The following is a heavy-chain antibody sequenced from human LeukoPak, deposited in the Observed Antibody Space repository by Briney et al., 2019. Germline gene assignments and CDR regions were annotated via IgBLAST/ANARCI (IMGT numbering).Heavy chain of an antibody. CDR2: INSNSGDT. J-gene: IGHJ5*02. Sequence: GASVKVSCKASGYIFTGYHMHWVRQAPGQGLEWMGWINSNSGDTNYAQKFQGRVTMTRDTSISTVYMELSRLRSDDTAVYYCARVAVEMASWFDPWGQGTLLTVSS. V-gene: IGHV1-2*02. CDR1: GYIFTGYH. D-gene: IGHD5-24*01. CDR3: ARVAVEMASWFDP.